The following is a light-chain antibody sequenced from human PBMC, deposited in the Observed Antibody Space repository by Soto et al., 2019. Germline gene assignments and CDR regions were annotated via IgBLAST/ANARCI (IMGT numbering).Light chain of an antibody. V-gene: IGKV3-15*01. Sequence: EIVVTQSPAALSVSPGERAALSCRASQSVSSSLAWYQQKPGQAPRLLIYGASTRATGIPARFSGSGSGTEFTLTVSSLQSEDFAVYYCQQYNNRPPFTFAQGTKLEIK. J-gene: IGKJ2*01. CDR3: QQYNNRPPFT. CDR2: GAS. CDR1: QSVSSS.